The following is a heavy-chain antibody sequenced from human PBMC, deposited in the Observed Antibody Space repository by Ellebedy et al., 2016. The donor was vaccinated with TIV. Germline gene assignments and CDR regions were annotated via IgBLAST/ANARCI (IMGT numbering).Heavy chain of an antibody. J-gene: IGHJ6*02. CDR2: ISGSGGST. CDR3: AKGRGYCTNGVCYWRGVDYYYYGMDV. Sequence: PGGSLRLSCAASGFTFSSYAMSWVRQAPGKGLEWVSAISGSGGSTYYADSVKGRFTISRDNSKNTLYLQMNSLRAEDTAVYYCAKGRGYCTNGVCYWRGVDYYYYGMDVWGQGTTVTVSS. D-gene: IGHD2-8*01. V-gene: IGHV3-23*01. CDR1: GFTFSSYA.